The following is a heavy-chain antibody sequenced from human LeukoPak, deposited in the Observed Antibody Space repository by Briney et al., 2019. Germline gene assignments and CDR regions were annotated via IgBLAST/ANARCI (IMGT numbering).Heavy chain of an antibody. Sequence: SETLSLTCTISGGSITSYHWSWIRQPPGKGLEWIGYIYYSGSTNYNPSLKSRVTISVDTSKNQFSLNLRSVTAADTAVYYCARGSRDGYNHFDYWGQGTLVTVSS. D-gene: IGHD5-24*01. CDR1: GGSITSYH. J-gene: IGHJ4*02. CDR2: IYYSGST. V-gene: IGHV4-59*01. CDR3: ARGSRDGYNHFDY.